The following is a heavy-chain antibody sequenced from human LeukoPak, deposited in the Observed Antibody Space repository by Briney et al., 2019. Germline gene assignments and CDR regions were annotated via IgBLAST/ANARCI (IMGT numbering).Heavy chain of an antibody. CDR3: ARGGVNYKIAGP. CDR1: GGSITSYY. D-gene: IGHD3-10*01. J-gene: IGHJ5*02. Sequence: SETLSLTCTVSGGSITSYYWSWIRQPPGKGLEWIGYIYYSGCTNYNPSLKSRVTISVDTSKNQFSLKLSSVTAADTAVYYCARGGVNYKIAGPWGQGALVTVSS. V-gene: IGHV4-59*01. CDR2: IYYSGCT.